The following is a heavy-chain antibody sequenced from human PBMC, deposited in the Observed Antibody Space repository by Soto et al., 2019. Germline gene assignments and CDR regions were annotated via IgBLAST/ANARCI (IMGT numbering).Heavy chain of an antibody. CDR3: ASPYYYGSGSYYSYYYHGMDV. D-gene: IGHD3-10*01. CDR2: IYYSGST. Sequence: SETLSLTCTVSGGSISSSSYYWGWIRQPPGKGLEWIGSIYYSGSTYYNPSLKSRVTISVDTSKNQFSLKLSSVTAADTAVYYCASPYYYGSGSYYSYYYHGMDVWGQGTTVTVSS. V-gene: IGHV4-39*01. J-gene: IGHJ6*02. CDR1: GGSISSSSYY.